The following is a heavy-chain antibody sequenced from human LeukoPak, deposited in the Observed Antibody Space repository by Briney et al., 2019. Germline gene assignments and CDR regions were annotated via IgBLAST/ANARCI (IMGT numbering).Heavy chain of an antibody. CDR3: ARLLTTIGDY. CDR1: GFTFSSYG. D-gene: IGHD3-9*01. CDR2: ISYDGSNK. J-gene: IGHJ4*02. V-gene: IGHV3-30*03. Sequence: PGRSLRLSCAASGFTFSSYGMHWVRQAPGKGLEWVAVISYDGSNKYYADSVKGRFTISRDNSKNTLYLQMNSLRAEDTAVYYCARLLTTIGDYWGQGTLVTVSS.